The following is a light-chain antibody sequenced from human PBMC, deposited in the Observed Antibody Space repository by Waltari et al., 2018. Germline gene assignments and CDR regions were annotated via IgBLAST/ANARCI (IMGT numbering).Light chain of an antibody. J-gene: IGLJ1*01. CDR3: ASHAGGDTPVV. Sequence: QSALSQPPSASGSPGQSVTISSTGSSSDVGAYDYVSRYQQRPGTAPEVLIYEVNQRPSGVPHRFSGSTSGATASLTICWLQAEDEGDYYCASHAGGDTPVVFGTGTTVTV. CDR1: SSDVGAYDY. CDR2: EVN. V-gene: IGLV2-8*01.